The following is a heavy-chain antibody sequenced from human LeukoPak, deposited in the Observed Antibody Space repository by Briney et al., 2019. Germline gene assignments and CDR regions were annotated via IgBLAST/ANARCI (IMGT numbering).Heavy chain of an antibody. CDR3: AGVGNGGYGGFDY. CDR1: SGSISSGDYY. D-gene: IGHD5-12*01. V-gene: IGHV4-30-4*01. CDR2: ISSSGTT. Sequence: SQTLSLTCTVSSGSISSGDYYWSWIRQPPGKGLEWIGYISSSGTTYYNPSLRSRITISVDSSRSQFSLNLSSVTASDTAVYYCAGVGNGGYGGFDYWGQGTLVTVSS. J-gene: IGHJ4*02.